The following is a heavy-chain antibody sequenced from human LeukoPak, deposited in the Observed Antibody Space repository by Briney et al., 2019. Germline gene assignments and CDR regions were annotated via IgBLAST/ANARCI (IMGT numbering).Heavy chain of an antibody. J-gene: IGHJ5*02. V-gene: IGHV3-30*04. Sequence: GGSLRLFCAASGFTFSSYAMHWVRQAPGKGLEWVAVISYDGSNKYYAASVKGRFTISRDNSKNTVYLQMNSLRAEDTAVYYCARDMVVVPAGNFPANWFDPWGQGTLVTVSS. CDR3: ARDMVVVPAGNFPANWFDP. CDR1: GFTFSSYA. D-gene: IGHD2-2*01. CDR2: ISYDGSNK.